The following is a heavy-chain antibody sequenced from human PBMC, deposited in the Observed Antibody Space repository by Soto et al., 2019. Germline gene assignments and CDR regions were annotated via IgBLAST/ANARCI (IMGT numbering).Heavy chain of an antibody. J-gene: IGHJ6*03. CDR2: INHSGST. Sequence: SETLSLTCAVYGGSFSGYYWSWIRQPPGKGLEWIGEINHSGSTNYNPSLKSRVTISVDTSKNQFSLKLSSVTAADTAVYYCARGNNEQQLGFYYYYYMDVWGKGTTVTVSS. D-gene: IGHD6-13*01. CDR1: GGSFSGYY. V-gene: IGHV4-34*01. CDR3: ARGNNEQQLGFYYYYYMDV.